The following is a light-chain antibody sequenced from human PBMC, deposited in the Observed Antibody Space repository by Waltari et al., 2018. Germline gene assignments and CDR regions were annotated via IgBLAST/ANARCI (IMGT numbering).Light chain of an antibody. CDR2: STN. CDR3: LLYSNGAQV. J-gene: IGLJ2*01. CDR1: TGAVTSHHY. Sequence: QTVVTPEPSLTVSPGGTGTLPCSSTTGAVTSHHYPHWFQQQPGQAPRALIYSTNTKHSWTPARFSGSLLGGKGALTLSGVQPEDEAEYYCLLYSNGAQVFGGGTKLTVL. V-gene: IGLV7-43*01.